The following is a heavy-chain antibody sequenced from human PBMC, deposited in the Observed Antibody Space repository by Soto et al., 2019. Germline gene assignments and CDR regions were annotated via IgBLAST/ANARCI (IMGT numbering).Heavy chain of an antibody. CDR1: GYTFTSFD. Sequence: ASVKVSCKASGYTFTSFDINWVRQASGQGLEWMGGMNPYNGNTGYAHKFQGRVTMTKNTSIDTAYMELSSLRSEDTAVYYCATNYRAFDIWGPGTMVTVSS. V-gene: IGHV1-8*01. CDR3: ATNYRAFDI. D-gene: IGHD1-7*01. J-gene: IGHJ3*02. CDR2: MNPYNGNT.